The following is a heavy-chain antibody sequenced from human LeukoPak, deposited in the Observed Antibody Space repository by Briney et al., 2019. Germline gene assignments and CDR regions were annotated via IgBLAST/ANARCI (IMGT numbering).Heavy chain of an antibody. Sequence: SETLSLTCTVSGGSISSSSYYWGWIRQPPGKGLEWIGRIHYSGSTYYNSPLKSRVTISVDTSKKQFSLKLTSVTAADTAVYYCARHKRSGGYFDYWGQGTLVTVSS. D-gene: IGHD1-26*01. CDR2: IHYSGST. J-gene: IGHJ4*02. CDR1: GGSISSSSYY. CDR3: ARHKRSGGYFDY. V-gene: IGHV4-39*01.